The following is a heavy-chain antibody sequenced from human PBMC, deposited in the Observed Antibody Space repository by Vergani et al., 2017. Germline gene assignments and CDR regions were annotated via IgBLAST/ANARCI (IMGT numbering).Heavy chain of an antibody. V-gene: IGHV4-61*08. Sequence: QVQLQESGPGLVKPSETLSLTCTVSGGSISSGGYYWSWIRQHPGKGLDWIGYVYYSGSTDYNPSLNGRVTMSVDTSKNQFSLKLSSVTAADTAVYYCARASVSGLQMYYFDYWGQGTLVTVSS. CDR1: GGSISSGGYY. J-gene: IGHJ4*02. D-gene: IGHD4-11*01. CDR3: ARASVSGLQMYYFDY. CDR2: VYYSGST.